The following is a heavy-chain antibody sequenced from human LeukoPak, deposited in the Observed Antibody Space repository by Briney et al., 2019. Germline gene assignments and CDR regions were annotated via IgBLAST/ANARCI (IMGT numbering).Heavy chain of an antibody. D-gene: IGHD3-10*01. CDR3: AKEPAGGAADY. J-gene: IGHJ4*02. CDR1: GGSISSYY. CDR2: ISGSGGST. Sequence: ETLSLTCTVSGGSISSYYWSWIRQPPGKGLEWVSAISGSGGSTYYADSVKGRFTISRDNSKNTLYLQMNSLRAEDTAVYYCAKEPAGGAADYWGQGTLVTVSS. V-gene: IGHV3-23*01.